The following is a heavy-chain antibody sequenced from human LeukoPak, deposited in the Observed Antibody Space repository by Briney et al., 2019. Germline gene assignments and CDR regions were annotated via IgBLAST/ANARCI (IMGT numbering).Heavy chain of an antibody. CDR3: ARDSPDIVVVPAASDAFDI. D-gene: IGHD2-2*01. Sequence: GGSLRLSCAASGFTFSSYSMNWVRQAPGRGLEWVSSISSSSSYIYYADSVKGRFTISRDNAKNSLYLQMNSLRAEDTAVYYCARDSPDIVVVPAASDAFDIWGQGTMVTVPS. CDR1: GFTFSSYS. J-gene: IGHJ3*02. CDR2: ISSSSSYI. V-gene: IGHV3-21*01.